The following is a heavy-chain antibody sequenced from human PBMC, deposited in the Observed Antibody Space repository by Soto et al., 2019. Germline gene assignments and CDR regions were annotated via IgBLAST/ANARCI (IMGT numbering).Heavy chain of an antibody. J-gene: IGHJ4*02. V-gene: IGHV1-69*13. CDR1: GGTFSSNA. CDR2: IIPIFGTA. Sequence: SVKVSCKASGGTFSSNAISWVRQAPGQGLEWMGGIIPIFGTANYAQKFQGRVTITADESTSTAYMELSSLRSEDTAVYYCARGDSGGYCSGGSCYGEDYWGQGTLVTVSS. D-gene: IGHD2-15*01. CDR3: ARGDSGGYCSGGSCYGEDY.